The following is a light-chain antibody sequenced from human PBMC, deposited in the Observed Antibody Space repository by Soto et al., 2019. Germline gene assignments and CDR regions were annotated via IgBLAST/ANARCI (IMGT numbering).Light chain of an antibody. CDR3: QQSHSTPYT. CDR2: AAR. Sequence: DIQLTQSSSSLSPSVGDRITLSCRASQSISRNLNWYQQMPGKAPSLLIYAARDLQSGVPGRFSGSGSGTEFNLTISSLQPEDLATYYCQQSHSTPYTFGQGTKLEI. V-gene: IGKV1-39*01. J-gene: IGKJ2*01. CDR1: QSISRN.